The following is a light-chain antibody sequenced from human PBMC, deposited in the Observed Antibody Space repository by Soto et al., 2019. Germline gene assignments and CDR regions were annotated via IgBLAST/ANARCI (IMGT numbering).Light chain of an antibody. J-gene: IGKJ1*01. CDR3: QQYNSYST. CDR2: DAS. V-gene: IGKV1-5*01. Sequence: DIQMTQSPSSLSASVGDRVTITCQASQDISNYLNWYQQKPGKAPKLLICDASSLQSGVPSRFSGSGSGTEFTLTISSLQPDDFATYYCQQYNSYSTFGQGTTGDIK. CDR1: QDISNY.